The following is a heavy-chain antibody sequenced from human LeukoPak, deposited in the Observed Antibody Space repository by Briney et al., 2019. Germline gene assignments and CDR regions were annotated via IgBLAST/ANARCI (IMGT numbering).Heavy chain of an antibody. CDR3: VRDRFCSGRSCYGPPDD. CDR2: INHSGST. J-gene: IGHJ4*02. CDR1: GVSISISNYY. D-gene: IGHD2-15*01. Sequence: TAETLSLTCTVSGVSISISNYYCGWIRQPPGKGLEWIVEINHSGSTNYHPTLTRRVTISVDTSKNQSSLKLSSVTAADTAVYYCVRDRFCSGRSCYGPPDDWGQGARVTVSS. V-gene: IGHV4-39*07.